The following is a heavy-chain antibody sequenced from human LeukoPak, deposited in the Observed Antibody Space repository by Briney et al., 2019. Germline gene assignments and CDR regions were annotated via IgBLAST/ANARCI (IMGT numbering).Heavy chain of an antibody. CDR3: ARPLVGAALDY. CDR1: GFTVSNNY. V-gene: IGHV3-33*08. D-gene: IGHD1-26*01. CDR2: IWYDGSDE. Sequence: GSLRLSCAVSGFTVSNNYITWVRQAPGKGLEWVAVIWYDGSDEYYTDSVKGRFTIYRDNSKNTLYLQMNSLRGEDTAVYYCARPLVGAALDYWGQGTLVTVSS. J-gene: IGHJ4*02.